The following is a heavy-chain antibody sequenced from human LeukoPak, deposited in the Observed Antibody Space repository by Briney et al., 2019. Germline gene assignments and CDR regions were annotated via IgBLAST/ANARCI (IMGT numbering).Heavy chain of an antibody. CDR3: ARDRYYYDSSGYPLHAFDI. J-gene: IGHJ3*02. Sequence: SETLSLTCTDSGGSISSYYWSWIRQPPGKGLEWIGYIYYSGSTNYNPSLKSRVTISVDTSKNQFSLKLSSVTAADTAVYYCARDRYYYDSSGYPLHAFDIWGQGTMVTVSS. CDR2: IYYSGST. D-gene: IGHD3-22*01. CDR1: GGSISSYY. V-gene: IGHV4-59*01.